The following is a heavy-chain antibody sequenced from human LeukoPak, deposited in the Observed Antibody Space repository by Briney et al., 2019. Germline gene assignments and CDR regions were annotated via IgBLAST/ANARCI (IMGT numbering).Heavy chain of an antibody. V-gene: IGHV3-7*01. CDR1: GFTFSSYW. Sequence: GGSLRLSCAASGFTFSSYWMSWVRQAPGKGLEWVANIKQDGSEKYYVDSVKGRFTISRDNAKNSLYLQTNSLRAEDTAGYYCARESLHIVVVPAARYYYYMDVWGKGTTVTNSS. CDR2: IKQDGSEK. CDR3: ARESLHIVVVPAARYYYYMDV. J-gene: IGHJ6*03. D-gene: IGHD2-2*01.